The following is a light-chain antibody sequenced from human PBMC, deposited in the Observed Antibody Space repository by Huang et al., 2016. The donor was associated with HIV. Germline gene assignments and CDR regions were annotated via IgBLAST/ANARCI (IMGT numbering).Light chain of an antibody. CDR2: GAS. CDR1: QDIRNF. V-gene: IGKV1-33*01. J-gene: IGKJ2*01. Sequence: IQMTQSPASLSAYVGDRVTISCQANQDIRNFLNWYQPKPGKAPPLLIYGASNLQAWVPSRCSGNGSGTDFSITISSLQSEDIATYYCQQYDNLYTFGQGTRLEIK. CDR3: QQYDNLYT.